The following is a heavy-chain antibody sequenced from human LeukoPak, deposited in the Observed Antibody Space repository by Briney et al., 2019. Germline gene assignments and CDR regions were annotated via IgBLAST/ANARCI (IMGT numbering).Heavy chain of an antibody. V-gene: IGHV3-30-3*01. D-gene: IGHD1-7*01. CDR3: ARSGGPADYNWNYEGTTDY. Sequence: PGGSLRLSCAASGFTFSSYAMHWVRQAPGKGLEWVAVISYDGSNKYYADSVKGRFTISRDNSKNTLYLQMNSLRAEDTAVYYCARSGGPADYNWNYEGTTDYWGQGTLVTVSS. J-gene: IGHJ4*02. CDR2: ISYDGSNK. CDR1: GFTFSSYA.